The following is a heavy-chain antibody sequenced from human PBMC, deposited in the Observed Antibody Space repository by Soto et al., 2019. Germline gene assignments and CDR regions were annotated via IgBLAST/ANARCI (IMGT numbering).Heavy chain of an antibody. Sequence: QVQLQESGPGLVKPSGTLSLTCAVSSGSISSSNWWSWVRQPPGEGREWIGEIYHSGSTNYNPSLQSRLHISVHQSKGHVSQKLRPVTAPDTGGYYCWRGGCNTKYFSAFDSWGQGTMVTVSS. CDR2: IYHSGST. CDR3: WRGGCNTKYFSAFDS. J-gene: IGHJ3*02. V-gene: IGHV4-4*02. D-gene: IGHD2-8*01. CDR1: SGSISSSNW.